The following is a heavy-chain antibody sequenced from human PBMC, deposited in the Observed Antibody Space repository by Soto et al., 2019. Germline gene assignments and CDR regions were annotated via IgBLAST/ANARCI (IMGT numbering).Heavy chain of an antibody. V-gene: IGHV1-18*01. CDR3: AREGDVPYYYYGMDV. CDR2: ISGYNGKT. Sequence: QVQLVQSGGEVRKPGASVTVSCKASGYTFTSYGISWVRQAPGQGLEWMGWISGYNGKTNYAQKVQDRVTMTTDTSTSTVYLELRSLRFDDTAMYYCAREGDVPYYYYGMDVWGQGTTVTVSS. J-gene: IGHJ6*02. D-gene: IGHD2-21*02. CDR1: GYTFTSYG.